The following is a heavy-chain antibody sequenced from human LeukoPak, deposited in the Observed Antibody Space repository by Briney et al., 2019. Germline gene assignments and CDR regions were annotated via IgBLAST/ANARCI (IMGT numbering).Heavy chain of an antibody. CDR1: GCTFTGYY. CDR2: INPNSGGT. CDR3: ARGLGGAMGYSDY. D-gene: IGHD3-16*01. J-gene: IGHJ4*02. V-gene: IGHV1-2*04. Sequence: ASVKVSCKASGCTFTGYYMHWVRQAPGQGLEWMGWINPNSGGTNYAQKFRGWVTMTRDTSISTAYMELSRLRSDDTAVYYCARGLGGAMGYSDYWGQGTLVTVSP.